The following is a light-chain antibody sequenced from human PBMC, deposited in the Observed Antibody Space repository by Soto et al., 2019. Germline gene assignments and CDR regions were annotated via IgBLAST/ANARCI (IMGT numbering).Light chain of an antibody. J-gene: IGKJ1*01. CDR1: QSVSSSY. Sequence: EIVLTQSPGTLSLSPGERATLSCRASQSVSSSYLAWYQHKPGQAPRLLIYRASNRAAGIPDRFSGSGSGTDFTLTISRLEPEDFAVYDCQQSGTFGQGTKVEIK. CDR2: RAS. V-gene: IGKV3-20*01. CDR3: QQSGT.